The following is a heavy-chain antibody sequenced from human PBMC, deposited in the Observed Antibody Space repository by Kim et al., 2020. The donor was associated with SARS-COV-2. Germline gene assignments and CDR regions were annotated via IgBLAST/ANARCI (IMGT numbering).Heavy chain of an antibody. CDR3: AKDVGWYRYSHH. CDR1: GFTFSTYG. J-gene: IGHJ1*01. Sequence: GGSLRLSCAASGFTFSTYGMHWVRQAPGKGLEWVAVIWYDGSNKYYADSVKGRFTISRDNSKNTLYLQMNSLRAEDTAVYYCAKDVGWYRYSHHWGQGTLVTVSS. CDR2: IWYDGSNK. V-gene: IGHV3-33*06. D-gene: IGHD6-19*01.